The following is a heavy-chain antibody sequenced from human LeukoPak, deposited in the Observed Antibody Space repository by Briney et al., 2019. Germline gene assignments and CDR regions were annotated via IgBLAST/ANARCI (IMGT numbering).Heavy chain of an antibody. Sequence: GGSLRLSCAASGFTVSSNYLSWVRRAPGKGLEWVSILFSGGSTYYADSVKGRFTTSRDNSKNTLYLQMNSLRAEDTAVYYCARCSGTYLFDYWGQGALVTVSS. D-gene: IGHD1-26*01. CDR1: GFTVSSNY. V-gene: IGHV3-66*01. CDR3: ARCSGTYLFDY. CDR2: LFSGGST. J-gene: IGHJ4*02.